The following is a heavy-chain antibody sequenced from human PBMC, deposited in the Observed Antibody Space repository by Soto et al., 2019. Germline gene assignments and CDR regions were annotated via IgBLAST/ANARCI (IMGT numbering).Heavy chain of an antibody. J-gene: IGHJ4*02. D-gene: IGHD3-22*01. Sequence: GGSLRLSCAASGFTFSSYAMSWVRQAPGKGLEWVSAISGSGGSTYYADPVKGRFTISRDNSKNTLYLQMNSLRAEDTAVYYCANGGYYYDSSGYYYFDYWGQGTLVTVSS. CDR3: ANGGYYYDSSGYYYFDY. V-gene: IGHV3-23*01. CDR1: GFTFSSYA. CDR2: ISGSGGST.